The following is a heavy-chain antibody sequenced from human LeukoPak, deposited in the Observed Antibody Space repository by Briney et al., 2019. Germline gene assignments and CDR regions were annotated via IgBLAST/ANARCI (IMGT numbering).Heavy chain of an antibody. J-gene: IGHJ4*02. CDR1: GFTFNAFA. D-gene: IGHD2-21*02. CDR3: AKDRGDFPPYFDF. V-gene: IGHV3-30*02. CDR2: IRKDGYSQ. Sequence: GGSLRLSCEASGFTFNAFAMHWVRQAPGKGLEWVSFIRKDGYSQKYAVSVEGRFTISRDNSKNTVFLHLTSLRSENTAMYYCAKDRGDFPPYFDFWGQGTLVTVSS.